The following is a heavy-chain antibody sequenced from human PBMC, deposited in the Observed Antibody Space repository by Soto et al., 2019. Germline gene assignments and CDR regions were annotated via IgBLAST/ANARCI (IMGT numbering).Heavy chain of an antibody. D-gene: IGHD5-12*01. Sequence: LSLTCSVSGASVAGGSYYWSWVRQPPGKGLEWIGYIPSRGRPFYNPSLTSRGTISADTSKNQLSLQLTSVTAADTAVYYCARDTYSGYDFGPKNRPSPTGTTLDWVDSWGQGTLVTVSS. V-gene: IGHV4-30-4*01. CDR2: IPSRGRP. CDR3: ARDTYSGYDFGPKNRPSPTGTTLDWVDS. CDR1: GASVAGGSYY. J-gene: IGHJ5*01.